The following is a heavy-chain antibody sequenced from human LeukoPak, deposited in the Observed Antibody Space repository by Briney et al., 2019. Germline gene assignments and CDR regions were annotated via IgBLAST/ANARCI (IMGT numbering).Heavy chain of an antibody. CDR3: AKRLVARYCSGGDCYSDHYFDY. CDR2: ISGSDGST. Sequence: PGGSLRLSCAASGFTFRSYAMSWVRQTPGKGLEWVSTISGSDGSTYYADSVKGRFTISRDNSKNTMYLQTNTLRAEDTAIYYCAKRLVARYCSGGDCYSDHYFDYWGQGTLVTVSS. D-gene: IGHD2-15*01. J-gene: IGHJ4*02. V-gene: IGHV3-23*01. CDR1: GFTFRSYA.